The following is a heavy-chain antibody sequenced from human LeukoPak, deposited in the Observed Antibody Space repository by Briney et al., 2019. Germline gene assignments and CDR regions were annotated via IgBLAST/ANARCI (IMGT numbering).Heavy chain of an antibody. CDR2: IHHSGTT. CDR3: ARNGDYSMDY. D-gene: IGHD2-15*01. J-gene: IGHJ4*02. CDR1: GGSISSGWW. Sequence: SETLSLTCAVSGGSISSGWWWSWVRQSPGKGLEWIAEIHHSGTTHYNPSLKSRLSISVDKSKNQFSLKLTSMAAADTAVYYCARNGDYSMDYWGQGTLVTVSS. V-gene: IGHV4-4*02.